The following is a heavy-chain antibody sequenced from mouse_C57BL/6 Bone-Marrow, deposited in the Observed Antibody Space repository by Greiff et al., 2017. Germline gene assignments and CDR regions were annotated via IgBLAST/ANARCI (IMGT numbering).Heavy chain of an antibody. CDR2: ISYDGSN. D-gene: IGHD4-1*01. CDR3: ASDRVGRKFAY. Sequence: EVKLQESGPGLVKPSQSLSLTCSVTGYSITSGYYWNWIRQFPGNKLEWMGYISYDGSNNYNPSLKNRISITRDTSKNQFFLKLNSVTTEDTATYYCASDRVGRKFAYWGQGTLVTVSA. CDR1: GYSITSGYY. J-gene: IGHJ3*01. V-gene: IGHV3-6*01.